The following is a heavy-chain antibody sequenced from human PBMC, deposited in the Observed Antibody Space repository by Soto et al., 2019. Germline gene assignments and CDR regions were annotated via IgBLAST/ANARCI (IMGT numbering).Heavy chain of an antibody. Sequence: GGSLRLSCAASGFSFSTYWMSWVRQAPGKGLKWVANIKQDGNDKYYVDSVKGRFTISRDNAENSLYLQMNNLRVEDTAVYYCARECSGGSCFGDWGRGTLVTVSS. D-gene: IGHD2-15*01. CDR1: GFSFSTYW. CDR3: ARECSGGSCFGD. CDR2: IKQDGNDK. J-gene: IGHJ4*02. V-gene: IGHV3-7*01.